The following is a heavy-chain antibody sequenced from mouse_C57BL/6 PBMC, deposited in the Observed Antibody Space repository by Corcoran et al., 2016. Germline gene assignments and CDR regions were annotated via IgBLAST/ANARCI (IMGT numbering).Heavy chain of an antibody. D-gene: IGHD1-1*01. Sequence: QIQLGQSGHELKKPGETVKFSCKASGYTFTTYGMSWVKQAPGKGFKWMGWINTYSGVPTYADDFKGRFAFSLETSASTAYLQINNLKNEDTATYVCAREGTYYYGSSYGNVDVWGTGTTVTVSS. CDR1: GYTFTTYG. V-gene: IGHV9-3*01. CDR2: INTYSGVP. J-gene: IGHJ1*03. CDR3: AREGTYYYGSSYGNVDV.